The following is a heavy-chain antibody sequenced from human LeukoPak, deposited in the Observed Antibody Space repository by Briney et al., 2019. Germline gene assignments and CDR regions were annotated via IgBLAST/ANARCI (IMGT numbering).Heavy chain of an antibody. CDR1: GFSFTTTGVG. CDR2: IYWDDDK. J-gene: IGHJ4*02. D-gene: IGHD3-10*01. V-gene: IGHV2-5*02. Sequence: KTSGPTLVKPTQTLTLTCTFSGFSFTTTGVGVGWIRQPPGEALEWLTLIYWDDDKRYSPSLKSRVAITKDTSKNQVVLTMTNMDPVDTATYYCAHKTRTRFGESKFDYWGQGTLVTVSS. CDR3: AHKTRTRFGESKFDY.